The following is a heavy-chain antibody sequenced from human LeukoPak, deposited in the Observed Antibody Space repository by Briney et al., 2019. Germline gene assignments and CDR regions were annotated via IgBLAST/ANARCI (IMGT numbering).Heavy chain of an antibody. D-gene: IGHD3-10*01. CDR3: ATLMVRGAESGYYFDC. V-gene: IGHV4-39*01. J-gene: IGHJ4*02. CDR2: IYYSGST. Sequence: PSETLSLTCTVSGGSISSSSYYWGWIRQPPGKGLEWTVSIYYSGSTYYNPCLMSRVTVYVDTSQNQFSLRLSSVTAADTAVYYCATLMVRGAESGYYFDCWGQGTLVTVSS. CDR1: GGSISSSSYY.